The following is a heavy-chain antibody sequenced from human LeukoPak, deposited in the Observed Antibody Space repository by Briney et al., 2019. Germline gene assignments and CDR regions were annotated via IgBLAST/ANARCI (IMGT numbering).Heavy chain of an antibody. Sequence: ETLCLSRTDPGDSISNRGYYWSWIHHPPGKTLQWIGIIYSRGTTYYNPSLKSRVTISLDTSKNQFSLKLSPGTAADTAVYYCARLGASSGYYDYWGQGTLVTVSS. CDR3: ARLGASSGYYDY. J-gene: IGHJ4*02. CDR2: IYSRGTT. V-gene: IGHV4-39*01. D-gene: IGHD3-22*01. CDR1: GDSISNRGYY.